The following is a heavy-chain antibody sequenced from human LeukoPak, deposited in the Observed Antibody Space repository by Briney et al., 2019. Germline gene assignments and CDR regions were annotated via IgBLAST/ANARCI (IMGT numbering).Heavy chain of an antibody. Sequence: PGGSLRLSCAASGFTFSNAWMNWVRQAPGKGLEWVGRIKSKVDGGTIEYAAPVRGRFTISREDSKSTVYLQVNSLKTEDTAIYYCSTGGYYFDYWGQGTLVTVSS. CDR3: STGGYYFDY. J-gene: IGHJ4*02. V-gene: IGHV3-15*01. D-gene: IGHD3-16*01. CDR1: GFTFSNAW. CDR2: IKSKVDGGTI.